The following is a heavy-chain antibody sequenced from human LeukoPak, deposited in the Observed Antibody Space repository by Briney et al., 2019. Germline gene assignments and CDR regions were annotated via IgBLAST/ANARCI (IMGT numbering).Heavy chain of an antibody. V-gene: IGHV3-30-3*01. Sequence: GGSLRLSCAASGFTFSSYAMHWVRQAPGKGLEWVAVISYDGSNKYYADSVKGRFTISRDNSKNTLYLQMNSLRAEDTAVYYCAKDLPDMNYDILTGYLSDWGQGTLVTVSS. CDR1: GFTFSSYA. CDR3: AKDLPDMNYDILTGYLSD. CDR2: ISYDGSNK. D-gene: IGHD3-9*01. J-gene: IGHJ4*02.